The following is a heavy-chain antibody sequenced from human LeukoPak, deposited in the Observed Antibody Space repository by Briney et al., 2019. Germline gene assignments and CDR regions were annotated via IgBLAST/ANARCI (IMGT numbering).Heavy chain of an antibody. D-gene: IGHD2-15*01. Sequence: GGSLRLSCAASGFTFSSYGMHWVRQAPGKGLEWVAFIRYDGSNKYYADSVKGRFTISRDSSKNTLYLQMNSLRAEDTAVYYCAKEKGLHPYYFDYWGQGTLVTVSS. CDR3: AKEKGLHPYYFDY. V-gene: IGHV3-30*02. J-gene: IGHJ4*02. CDR2: IRYDGSNK. CDR1: GFTFSSYG.